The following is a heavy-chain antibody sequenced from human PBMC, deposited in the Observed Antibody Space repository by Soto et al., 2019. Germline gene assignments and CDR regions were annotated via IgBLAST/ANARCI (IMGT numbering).Heavy chain of an antibody. V-gene: IGHV1-69*05. D-gene: IGHD6-25*01. CDR1: GGTFSSYA. CDR2: IIPIFGTA. J-gene: IGHJ6*02. CDR3: ARSGYGVDYYYGMDV. Sequence: QVQLVQSGAEVKKPGSSVKVSCKASGGTFSSYAISWVRQAPGQGLEWMGGIIPIFGTANYAQKFQGRVTXTXAXSXGTAYMELSSLRSEDTAVYYCARSGYGVDYYYGMDVWGQGTTVTVSS.